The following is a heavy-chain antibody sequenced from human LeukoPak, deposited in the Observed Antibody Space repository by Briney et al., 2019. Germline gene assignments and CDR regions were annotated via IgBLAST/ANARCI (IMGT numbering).Heavy chain of an antibody. V-gene: IGHV3-23*01. Sequence: GGSLRLSCAASGFTFSSYAMSWVRQAPGKGLEWVSAISGSGGSTYYADSVKGRFTISRDNSKNTLYLQMNSLRAEDTAVYYCAKARDIVVVVAAGRYFDYWGQGALVTVSS. CDR2: ISGSGGST. CDR3: AKARDIVVVVAAGRYFDY. D-gene: IGHD2-15*01. J-gene: IGHJ4*02. CDR1: GFTFSSYA.